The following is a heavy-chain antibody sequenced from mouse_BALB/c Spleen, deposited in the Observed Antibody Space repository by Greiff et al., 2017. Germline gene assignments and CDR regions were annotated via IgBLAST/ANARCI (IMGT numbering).Heavy chain of an antibody. CDR1: GFTFSSYT. CDR3: AKLLDWYFDV. J-gene: IGHJ1*01. V-gene: IGHV5-12-2*01. CDR2: ISNGGGST. D-gene: IGHD1-1*01. Sequence: EVQRVESGGGLVQPGGSLKLSCAASGFTFSSYTMSWVRQTPEKRLEWVAYISNGGGSTYYPDTVKGRFTISRDNAKNTLYLQMSSLKSEDTAMYYCAKLLDWYFDVWGAGTTVTVSS.